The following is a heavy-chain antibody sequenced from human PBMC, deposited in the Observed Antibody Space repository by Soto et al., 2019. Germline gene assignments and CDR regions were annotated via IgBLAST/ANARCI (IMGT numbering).Heavy chain of an antibody. V-gene: IGHV4-59*08. J-gene: IGHJ4*02. CDR3: ARRHGLDIDAYY. CDR1: GGSISSYY. Sequence: SETLSLTCTVSGGSISSYYWSWIRKRPGKGLERIGYIYYSRSTNYNPSLESRVTLSVDTSKNQFSLKLSSVTAADTAVYFCARRHGLDIDAYYWGQGILVTVSS. CDR2: IYYSRST. D-gene: IGHD3-10*01.